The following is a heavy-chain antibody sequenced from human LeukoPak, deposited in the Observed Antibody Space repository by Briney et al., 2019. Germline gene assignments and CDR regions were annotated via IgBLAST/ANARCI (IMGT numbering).Heavy chain of an antibody. CDR1: GGSISSYY. CDR2: INHSGST. Sequence: SETLSLTCTVSGGSISSYYWSWIRQPPGKGLEWVGEINHSGSTNYNPSLKSRVTISVDTSKNQFSLKLSSVTAADTAVYYCARRGRSSWYVRYWGQGTLVTVSS. V-gene: IGHV4-34*01. J-gene: IGHJ4*02. D-gene: IGHD6-13*01. CDR3: ARRGRSSWYVRY.